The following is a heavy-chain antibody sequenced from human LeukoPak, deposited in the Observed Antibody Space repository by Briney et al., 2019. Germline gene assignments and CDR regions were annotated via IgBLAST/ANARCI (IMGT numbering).Heavy chain of an antibody. J-gene: IGHJ4*02. Sequence: ASVKVSCKASGYTFTGYYMHWVRQAPGQGLEWMGRINPNSGGTNYAQKFQGRVTMTRDTSISTAYMELSRLGSDATAVYYCARSTPIGDFDCWGQGTLVTVSS. CDR3: ARSTPIGDFDC. CDR2: INPNSGGT. D-gene: IGHD2-21*01. CDR1: GYTFTGYY. V-gene: IGHV1-2*06.